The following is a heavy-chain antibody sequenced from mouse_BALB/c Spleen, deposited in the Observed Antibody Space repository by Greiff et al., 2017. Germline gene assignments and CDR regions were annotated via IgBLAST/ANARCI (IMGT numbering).Heavy chain of an antibody. CDR3: ARDLQIHYYGPFAY. V-gene: IGHV5-4*02. D-gene: IGHD1-2*01. Sequence: EVQVVESGGGLVKPGGSLKLSCAASGFTFSDYYMYWVRQTPEKRLEWVATISDGGSYTYYPDSVKGRFTISRDNAKNNLYLQMSSLKSEDTAMYYCARDLQIHYYGPFAYWGQGTLVTVSA. J-gene: IGHJ3*01. CDR1: GFTFSDYY. CDR2: ISDGGSYT.